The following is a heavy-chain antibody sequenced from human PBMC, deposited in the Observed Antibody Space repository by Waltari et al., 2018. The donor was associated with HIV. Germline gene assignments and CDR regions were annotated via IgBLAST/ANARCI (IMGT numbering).Heavy chain of an antibody. CDR2: IYHRGST. CDR1: GYSISSGYY. V-gene: IGHV4-38-2*01. CDR3: ARGAGSYDYVWGSYRYYFDY. D-gene: IGHD3-16*02. J-gene: IGHJ4*02. Sequence: QVQLQESGPGLVKPSETLSLTCAVSGYSISSGYYWGWIRQHPGKGLEWIGGIYHRGSTYYNPSLKSRVTISVDTSKNQFSLKLSSVTAADTAVYYCARGAGSYDYVWGSYRYYFDYWGQGTLVTVSS.